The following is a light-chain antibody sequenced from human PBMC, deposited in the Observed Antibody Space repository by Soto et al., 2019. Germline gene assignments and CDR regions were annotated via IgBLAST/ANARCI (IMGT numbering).Light chain of an antibody. V-gene: IGLV2-14*01. J-gene: IGLJ1*01. CDR1: SSDIGGYNY. Sequence: QSVLTQPASVSGSPGQSITISCTGTSSDIGGYNYVSWYQQHPGKAPKLIICDVSDRPSGLSNRFSGSKSGNTASLTISGLQAEVVADYYCSSYTTSTTYDFDTGPNATVL. CDR3: SSYTTSTTYD. CDR2: DVS.